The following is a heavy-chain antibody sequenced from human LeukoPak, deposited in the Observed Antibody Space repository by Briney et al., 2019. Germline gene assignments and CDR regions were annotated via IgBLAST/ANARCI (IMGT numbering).Heavy chain of an antibody. Sequence: GRSLRLSCAASGFTFDDYAMHWVRQAPGKGLEWVSGISWNSGSIGYADSVKGRFTISRDNAKNPLYLQMNSLRAEDTALYYCAKAPYAAIYYYMDVWGKGTTVTISS. CDR3: AKAPYAAIYYYMDV. D-gene: IGHD6-13*01. J-gene: IGHJ6*03. V-gene: IGHV3-9*01. CDR2: ISWNSGSI. CDR1: GFTFDDYA.